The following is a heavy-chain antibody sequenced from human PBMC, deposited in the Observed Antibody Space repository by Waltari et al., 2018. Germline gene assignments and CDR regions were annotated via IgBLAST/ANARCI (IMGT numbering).Heavy chain of an antibody. J-gene: IGHJ5*02. CDR2: IYYTRST. Sequence: QVQLPESGPSLLKPSETLSLICTVSGGAISGFYWSWVRQPPGKGLDWIGYIYYTRSTNFNPSLKSRVTMSVDTSKNQFSLKLSSVTAADTALYYCARGGGGDWEWFDTWGQGTLVTVSS. D-gene: IGHD2-21*02. CDR3: ARGGGGDWEWFDT. CDR1: GGAISGFY. V-gene: IGHV4-59*01.